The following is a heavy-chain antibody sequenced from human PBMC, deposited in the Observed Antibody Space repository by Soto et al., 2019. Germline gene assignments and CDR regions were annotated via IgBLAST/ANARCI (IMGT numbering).Heavy chain of an antibody. J-gene: IGHJ4*02. D-gene: IGHD3-22*01. CDR2: INPSGGST. Sequence: QVQLVQSGAEVKKPGASVKVSCKASGYTFTSYYMHWVRQAPGQGLEWMGIINPSGGSTSYAQKYRGRVTMPRDTSTGTVDMELSSLRSEDTAVYYCARAYSDSSGYYDVGWVGYFDYWGQGTLVTVSS. V-gene: IGHV1-46*01. CDR3: ARAYSDSSGYYDVGWVGYFDY. CDR1: GYTFTSYY.